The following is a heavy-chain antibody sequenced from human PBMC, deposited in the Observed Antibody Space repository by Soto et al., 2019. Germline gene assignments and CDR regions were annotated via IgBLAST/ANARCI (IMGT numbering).Heavy chain of an antibody. D-gene: IGHD3-9*01. CDR3: ARASRGYSATGDYFYPLGFDS. Sequence: SETLSLTCTVSGASISSEPVYWSWFRRFPGKGLEWVGYFFHTGSTSPNPSLRGRVAIFVDTSKNQFSLRLSSVTAADTAVYYCARASRGYSATGDYFYPLGFDSWSQGTLVTVSS. V-gene: IGHV4-31*03. CDR2: FFHTGST. CDR1: GASISSEPVY. J-gene: IGHJ4*01.